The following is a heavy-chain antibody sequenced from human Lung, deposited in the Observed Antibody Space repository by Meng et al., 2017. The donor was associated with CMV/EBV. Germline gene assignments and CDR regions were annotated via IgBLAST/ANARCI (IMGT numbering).Heavy chain of an antibody. J-gene: IGHJ5*02. D-gene: IGHD3-22*01. CDR1: GFTVSSNY. CDR3: ARGYSRGFDP. V-gene: IGHV3-53*01. CDR2: IYAGGAT. Sequence: GEXXKISCAASGFTVSSNYMSWVRQAPGKGLEWVSVIYAGGATYYADSVKGRFTISRDNSKNTLYLQMNSLRAEDTAVYYCARGYSRGFDPWGHGTLVTVSS.